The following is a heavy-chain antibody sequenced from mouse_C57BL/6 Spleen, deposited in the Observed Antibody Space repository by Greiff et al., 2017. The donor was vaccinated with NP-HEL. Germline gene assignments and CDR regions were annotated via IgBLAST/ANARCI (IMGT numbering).Heavy chain of an antibody. Sequence: VQLQQSGAELARPGASVKMSCKASGYTFTSYTMHWVKQRPGQGLEWIGYINPSSGYTKYNQKFKDKATLTADKSSSTAYMQLSSLTSEDAAVYYCARSRGGNYDYWGQGPTLTVSS. CDR1: GYTFTSYT. D-gene: IGHD1-1*02. V-gene: IGHV1-4*01. CDR3: ARSRGGNYDY. CDR2: INPSSGYT. J-gene: IGHJ2*01.